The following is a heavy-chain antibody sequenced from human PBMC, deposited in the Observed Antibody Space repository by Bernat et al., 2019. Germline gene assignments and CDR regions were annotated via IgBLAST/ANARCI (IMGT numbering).Heavy chain of an antibody. V-gene: IGHV3-7*04. CDR1: GFTFSSYW. D-gene: IGHD4-17*01. CDR3: ARTMVTTIFAFDI. Sequence: VQLVESGGGLVQPGGSLRLSCVASGFTFSSYWLSWVRQAPGKGLEWVANIKQDGSEKNYVDSVKGRFTISRDNAKNSLYLQVNSLRAEDTAVYYCARTMVTTIFAFDIWGQGTVVAISS. J-gene: IGHJ3*02. CDR2: IKQDGSEK.